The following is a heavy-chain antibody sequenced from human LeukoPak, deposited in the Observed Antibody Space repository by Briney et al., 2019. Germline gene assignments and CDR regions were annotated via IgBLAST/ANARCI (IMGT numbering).Heavy chain of an antibody. V-gene: IGHV3-9*03. CDR2: ISWNSGSI. Sequence: GGSLRLSCAASGFTFDDYAMHWVRQAPGKGLEWVSGISWNSGSIGYADSVKGRFTISRDNAKNSLYLQMNSLRAEDMALYYCAKDIRRWLQFVAFDIWGQGTMVIAFS. CDR1: GFTFDDYA. CDR3: AKDIRRWLQFVAFDI. J-gene: IGHJ3*02. D-gene: IGHD5-24*01.